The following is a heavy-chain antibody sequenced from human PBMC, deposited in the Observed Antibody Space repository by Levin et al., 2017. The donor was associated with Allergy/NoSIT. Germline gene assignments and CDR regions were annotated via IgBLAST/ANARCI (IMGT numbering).Heavy chain of an antibody. Sequence: KISCKASGGTFSSYAISWVRQAPGQGLEWMGGIIPIFGTANYAQKFQGRVTITADKSTSTAYMELSSLRSEDTAVYYCARGSQMTTVTAGFDYWGQGTLVTVSS. CDR1: GGTFSSYA. CDR2: IIPIFGTA. J-gene: IGHJ4*02. V-gene: IGHV1-69*06. CDR3: ARGSQMTTVTAGFDY. D-gene: IGHD4-17*01.